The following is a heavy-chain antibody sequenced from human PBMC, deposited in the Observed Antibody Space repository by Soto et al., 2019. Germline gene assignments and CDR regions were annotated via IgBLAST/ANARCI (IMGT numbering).Heavy chain of an antibody. CDR1: GGSISSSSYY. Sequence: SETLSLTCTVSGGSISSSSYYWGWIRQPPGKGLEWIGSIYYSGSTYYNPSLKSRVTISVDTSKNQFSLKLSSVTAADTAVYYCARGPSHTGNDYWGQGTLVS. V-gene: IGHV4-39*01. J-gene: IGHJ4*02. D-gene: IGHD3-10*01. CDR2: IYYSGST. CDR3: ARGPSHTGNDY.